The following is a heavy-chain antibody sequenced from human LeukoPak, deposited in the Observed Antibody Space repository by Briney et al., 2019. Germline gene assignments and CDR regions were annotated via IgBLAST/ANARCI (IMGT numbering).Heavy chain of an antibody. CDR1: GFTVSGTH. J-gene: IGHJ4*02. D-gene: IGHD3-16*01. CDR3: AKDEVTSGGGLAS. V-gene: IGHV3-53*01. CDR2: MYTGGTT. Sequence: TGGSLRLSCAASGFTVSGTHMSWVRQPPGKGLEWVSAMYTGGTTYYADSVQGRFTISRDTSKNTLYLHMNIVPVEDTAVYYCAKDEVTSGGGLASWGQGTLVTVSS.